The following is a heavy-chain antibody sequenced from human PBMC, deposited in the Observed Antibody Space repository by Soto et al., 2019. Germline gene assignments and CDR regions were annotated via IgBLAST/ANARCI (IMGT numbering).Heavy chain of an antibody. D-gene: IGHD3-22*01. J-gene: IGHJ6*02. CDR2: ISGSTSNP. CDR3: AKDSGRHYDIGWGNSYGLDV. CDR1: GFTFSTYA. V-gene: IGHV3-23*01. Sequence: EVQLLESGGGLVQRGGSLTLACGASGFTFSTYAMTWVRQAPGKELEWVSAISGSTSNPYYADSVKGRFTISRDNSKNTVYLHMNSLRTEDTALYYCAKDSGRHYDIGWGNSYGLDVWGQGTTVTVSS.